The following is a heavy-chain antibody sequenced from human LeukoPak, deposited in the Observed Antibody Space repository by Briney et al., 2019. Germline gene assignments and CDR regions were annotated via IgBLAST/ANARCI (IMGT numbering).Heavy chain of an antibody. CDR3: ARWFGEPPNFDF. Sequence: GGSLRLSCTGPGFTPRNYAVSWVRQASGKGLEWVSAIRGGGADTFYAASVKGRFSISRDNFNNRVFLQMNSLRAEDTAMYYCARWFGEPPNFDFWGQGTLLTVSS. CDR1: GFTPRNYA. J-gene: IGHJ4*02. CDR2: IRGGGADT. V-gene: IGHV3-23*01. D-gene: IGHD3-10*01.